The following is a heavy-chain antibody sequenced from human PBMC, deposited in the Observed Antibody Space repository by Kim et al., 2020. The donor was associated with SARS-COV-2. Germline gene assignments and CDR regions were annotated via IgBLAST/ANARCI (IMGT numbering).Heavy chain of an antibody. Sequence: KKDYANSGKDRFTIARDNSKNTLYLQMNSLRAEDTAVYYCARGQGAFDIWGQGTMVTVSS. CDR2: KK. CDR3: ARGQGAFDI. V-gene: IGHV3-33*01. J-gene: IGHJ3*02.